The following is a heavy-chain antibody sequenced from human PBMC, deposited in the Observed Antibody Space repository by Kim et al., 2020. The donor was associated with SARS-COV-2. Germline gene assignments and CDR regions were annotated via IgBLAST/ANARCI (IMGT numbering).Heavy chain of an antibody. Sequence: GGSLRLSCAASGFTFSSYAMSWVRQAPGKGLEWVSAISGSGGSTYYADSVKGRFTISRDNSKNTLYLQMNSLRAEDTAVYYCANPRGQLWFQFDYWGQGTLVTVSS. V-gene: IGHV3-23*01. CDR2: ISGSGGST. CDR3: ANPRGQLWFQFDY. D-gene: IGHD5-18*01. CDR1: GFTFSSYA. J-gene: IGHJ4*02.